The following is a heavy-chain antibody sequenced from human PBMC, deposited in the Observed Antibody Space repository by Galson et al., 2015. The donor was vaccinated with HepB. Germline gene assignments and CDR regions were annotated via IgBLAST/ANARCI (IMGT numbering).Heavy chain of an antibody. CDR2: IIPIFGIA. V-gene: IGHV1-69*13. CDR3: ARGWGYSGYDSFPDY. D-gene: IGHD5-12*01. CDR1: GGTFSSYA. Sequence: SVKVSCKASGGTFSSYAISWVRQAPGQGLEWMGGIIPIFGIANYAQKFQGRVTITADESTSTAYMELSSLRSEDTAVYYRARGWGYSGYDSFPDYWGQGTLVTVSS. J-gene: IGHJ4*02.